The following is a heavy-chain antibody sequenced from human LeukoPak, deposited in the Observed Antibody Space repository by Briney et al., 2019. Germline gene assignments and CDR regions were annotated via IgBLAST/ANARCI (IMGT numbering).Heavy chain of an antibody. Sequence: GGSLRLSCAASGFTFSSYAMSWVRQAPGKGLEWVSAISGSGGSTYYADSVKGRFTIPRDNSKNTLYLQMNSLRAEDTAVYYCARGFPLSSCSGGSCPFFDYWGQGTLVTVSS. CDR2: ISGSGGST. J-gene: IGHJ4*02. D-gene: IGHD2-15*01. CDR1: GFTFSSYA. V-gene: IGHV3-23*01. CDR3: ARGFPLSSCSGGSCPFFDY.